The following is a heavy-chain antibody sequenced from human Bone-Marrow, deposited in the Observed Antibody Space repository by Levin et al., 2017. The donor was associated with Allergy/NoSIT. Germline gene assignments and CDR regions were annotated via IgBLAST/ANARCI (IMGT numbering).Heavy chain of an antibody. CDR2: IYPGDSDT. Sequence: ASVKVSCKGSGYSFTSYWIGWVRQLPGKGLEWMGIIYPGDSDTRYSPSFQGQVTISADKSISTAYLQWSSLKASDTAMYYGARLLGVGSGWPHYFDYWGQGTLVTVSS. V-gene: IGHV5-51*01. CDR1: GYSFTSYW. CDR3: ARLLGVGSGWPHYFDY. J-gene: IGHJ4*02. D-gene: IGHD6-19*01.